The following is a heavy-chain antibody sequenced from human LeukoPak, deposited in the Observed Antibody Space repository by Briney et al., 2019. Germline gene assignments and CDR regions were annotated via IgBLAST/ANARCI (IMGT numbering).Heavy chain of an antibody. V-gene: IGHV3-48*04. CDR3: ARDDIAVATCFDY. D-gene: IGHD6-19*01. Sequence: GGSLRLSCAASGFTFSSYAMSWVRQAPGKGLEWVSYISSSGSTIYYADSVKGRFTISRDNAKNSLYLQMNSLRAEDTAVYYCARDDIAVATCFDYWGQGTLVTVSS. J-gene: IGHJ4*02. CDR1: GFTFSSYA. CDR2: ISSSGSTI.